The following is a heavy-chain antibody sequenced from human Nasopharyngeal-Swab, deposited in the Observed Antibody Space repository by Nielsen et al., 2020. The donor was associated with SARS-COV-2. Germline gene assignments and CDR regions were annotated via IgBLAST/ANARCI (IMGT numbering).Heavy chain of an antibody. CDR2: ISSSSSTI. V-gene: IGHV3-48*04. D-gene: IGHD3-9*01. J-gene: IGHJ4*02. Sequence: GVLKISCAASGFTFSSYSMNWVRQAPGKGLEWVSYISSSSSTIYYADSVKGRFTISRDNAKNSLYLQMNSLRAEDTAVYYCARSRLGYWGQGTLVTVSS. CDR1: GFTFSSYS. CDR3: ARSRLGY.